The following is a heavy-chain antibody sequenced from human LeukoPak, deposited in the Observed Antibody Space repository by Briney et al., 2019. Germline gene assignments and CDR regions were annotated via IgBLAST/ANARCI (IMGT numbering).Heavy chain of an antibody. V-gene: IGHV5-51*01. Sequence: GESLKISCKGSGYSFTSYWIGWVRQMPGKGLEWMGIIYPGDSDTRYSPSFQGQVTISADKSISTAYLQWSSLKASDTDMYYCARHSGSYLHYYYGMDAWGQGTTVTVSS. CDR3: ARHSGSYLHYYYGMDA. CDR2: IYPGDSDT. J-gene: IGHJ6*02. D-gene: IGHD1-26*01. CDR1: GYSFTSYW.